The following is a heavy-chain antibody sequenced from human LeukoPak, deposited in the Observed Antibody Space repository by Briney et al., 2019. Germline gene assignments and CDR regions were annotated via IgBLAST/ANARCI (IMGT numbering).Heavy chain of an antibody. Sequence: ASVKVSCNASGYTFTSYDINWVRQATGQGLEWMGWISAYNGNTNYAQKLQGRVTMTTDTSTSTAYMELRSLRSDDTAVYYCARADLPLPSMDYWGQGTLVTVSS. D-gene: IGHD2-8*01. CDR1: GYTFTSYD. V-gene: IGHV1-18*01. CDR3: ARADLPLPSMDY. J-gene: IGHJ4*02. CDR2: ISAYNGNT.